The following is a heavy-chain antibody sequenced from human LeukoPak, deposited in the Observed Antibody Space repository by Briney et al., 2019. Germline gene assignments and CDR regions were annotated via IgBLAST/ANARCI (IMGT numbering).Heavy chain of an antibody. CDR3: ARDLYSSSWYAFDI. V-gene: IGHV4-59*01. CDR2: IYYSGST. CDR1: GGSIXSYY. Sequence: SETLSLTCTVSGGSIXSYYWSWIRQPPGKGLEWIGYIYYSGSTNYNPSLKSRVTISVDTSKNQFSLKLSSVTAADTAVYYCARDLYSSSWYAFDIWGQGTMVTVSS. J-gene: IGHJ3*02. D-gene: IGHD6-13*01.